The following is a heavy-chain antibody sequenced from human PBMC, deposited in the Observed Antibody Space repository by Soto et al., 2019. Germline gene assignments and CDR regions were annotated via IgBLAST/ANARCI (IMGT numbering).Heavy chain of an antibody. CDR2: IKSKTDGGTT. D-gene: IGHD3-3*01. CDR3: TTGRRYDFWSGYSSEKTYDY. V-gene: IGHV3-15*01. J-gene: IGHJ4*02. Sequence: GGSLRLSCAASGFTFSNAWMSWVRQAPGKGLEWVGRIKSKTDGGTTDYAAPVKGRFTISRDDSKNTLYLQMNSLKTEDTAVYYCTTGRRYDFWSGYSSEKTYDYWGQGTLVTDSS. CDR1: GFTFSNAW.